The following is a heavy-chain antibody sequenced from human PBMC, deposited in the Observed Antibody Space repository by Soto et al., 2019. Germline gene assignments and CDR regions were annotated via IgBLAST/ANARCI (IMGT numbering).Heavy chain of an antibody. D-gene: IGHD2-15*01. Sequence: QVQLVDSGGGVVQPGRSLRLSCAASGFTFSSYAMHWVRQAPGKGLEWVAVISYDGSNKYYADSVKGRFTISRDNSKNTLYLQMNSLRAEDTAVYYCASVIVVVVAARDYWGQGTLVTVSS. CDR3: ASVIVVVVAARDY. CDR1: GFTFSSYA. V-gene: IGHV3-30-3*01. CDR2: ISYDGSNK. J-gene: IGHJ4*02.